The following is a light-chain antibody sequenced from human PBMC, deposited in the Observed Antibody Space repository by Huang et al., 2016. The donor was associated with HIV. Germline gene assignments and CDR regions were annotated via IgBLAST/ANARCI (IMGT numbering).Light chain of an antibody. J-gene: IGKJ2*01. Sequence: DIVMTQSPDSLAVSLGERGTINCKSSQSVLSSPDNKNYLAWFQQKPGQSPRLLMYWATTLESGLPDRFSGSGSGTDFTLAISTLQTEDVAVYYCQQYYDIPYTFGQGTKLEIK. CDR2: WAT. CDR1: QSVLSSPDNKNY. CDR3: QQYYDIPYT. V-gene: IGKV4-1*01.